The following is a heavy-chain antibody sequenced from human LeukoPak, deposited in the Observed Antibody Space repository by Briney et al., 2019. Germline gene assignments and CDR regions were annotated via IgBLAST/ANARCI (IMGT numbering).Heavy chain of an antibody. J-gene: IGHJ4*02. Sequence: SETLSLTCAVYGGSSSGYYWSWIRQPPGKGLEWIGEINHSGSTNYNPSLKSRVTISVDTSKNQFSLKLSSVTAADTAVYYCARGVHMGKQDYWGQGTLVTVSS. CDR2: INHSGST. CDR1: GGSSSGYY. D-gene: IGHD7-27*01. CDR3: ARGVHMGKQDY. V-gene: IGHV4-34*01.